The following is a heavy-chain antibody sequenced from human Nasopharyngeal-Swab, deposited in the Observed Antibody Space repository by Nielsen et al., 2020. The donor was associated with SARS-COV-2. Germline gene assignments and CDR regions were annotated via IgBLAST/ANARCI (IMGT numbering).Heavy chain of an antibody. J-gene: IGHJ4*02. CDR2: IIPIFGTA. CDR3: ARNPVDYDYVWGSYRYRTFDY. V-gene: IGHV1-69*06. D-gene: IGHD3-16*02. Sequence: SVKVSCKASGGTFSSYAISWVRQAPGQGLEWMGEIIPIFGTANYAQKFQGRVTITADKSTSTAYMELSSLRSEDTAVYYCARNPVDYDYVWGSYRYRTFDYWGQGTLVTVSS. CDR1: GGTFSSYA.